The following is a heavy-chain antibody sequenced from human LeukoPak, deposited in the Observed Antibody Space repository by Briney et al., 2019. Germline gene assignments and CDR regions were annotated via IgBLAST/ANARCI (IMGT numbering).Heavy chain of an antibody. CDR2: INPNSGGT. D-gene: IGHD3-10*01. CDR3: AAGTYYYGSGSYKDYYYFMDV. V-gene: IGHV1-2*02. CDR1: GYTFTGYY. Sequence: GASVKVSCKASGYTFTGYYMHWVRQAPGQGLEWMGWINPNSGGTNYAQKFQGRVTMTRDTSISTAYMELSRLRSDDTAVYYCAAGTYYYGSGSYKDYYYFMDVWGKGTTVTISS. J-gene: IGHJ6*03.